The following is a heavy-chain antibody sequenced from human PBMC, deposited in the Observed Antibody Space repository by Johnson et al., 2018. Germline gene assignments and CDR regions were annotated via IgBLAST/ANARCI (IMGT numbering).Heavy chain of an antibody. Sequence: EVQLVESGAEVKKPGESLKISCKGSGYSFTNNWIGWVRQMPGEGLELMGIIWPGDSDTRYSASFEGQVTISADKSTNTAYVQWSSRKASDTAMYYCARGGSVWGFLGYYYYGMDVGGQGTTVTVSS. CDR1: GYSFTNNW. CDR2: IWPGDSDT. J-gene: IGHJ6*02. V-gene: IGHV5-51*03. CDR3: ARGGSVWGFLGYYYYGMDV. D-gene: IGHD5/OR15-5a*01.